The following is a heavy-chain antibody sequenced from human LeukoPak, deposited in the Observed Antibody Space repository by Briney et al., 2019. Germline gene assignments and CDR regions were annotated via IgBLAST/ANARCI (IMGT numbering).Heavy chain of an antibody. V-gene: IGHV3-30*04. CDR1: GFNLTNYA. CDR3: AKSGQWLPPTEFDS. CDR2: ISYSGDNT. J-gene: IGHJ4*02. Sequence: GGSLRLSCTASGFNLTNYAMHWVRQAPGKGLEWVTLISYSGDNTYYADSVKGRFTFSRDNSKNTLYLQMNSLRAEDTAVYYCAKSGQWLPPTEFDSWGQGTLVTVSS. D-gene: IGHD6-19*01.